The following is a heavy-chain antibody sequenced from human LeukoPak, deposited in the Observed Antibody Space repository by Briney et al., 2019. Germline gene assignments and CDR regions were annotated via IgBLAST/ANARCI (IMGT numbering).Heavy chain of an antibody. CDR3: ARVRFGIVGARTPDY. J-gene: IGHJ4*02. V-gene: IGHV1-2*02. CDR2: INPNSGGT. Sequence: GASVKVSCKASGYTFTGYYMHWVRQAPGQGLEWMGGINPNSGGTNYAQKFQGRVTMTRDTSISTAYMELSRLRSDDTAVYYCARVRFGIVGARTPDYWGQGTLVTVSS. D-gene: IGHD1-26*01. CDR1: GYTFTGYY.